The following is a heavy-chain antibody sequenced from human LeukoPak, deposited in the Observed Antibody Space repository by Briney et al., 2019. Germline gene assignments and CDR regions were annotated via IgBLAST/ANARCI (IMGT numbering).Heavy chain of an antibody. J-gene: IGHJ4*02. Sequence: PGGSLRLSCAASGFTVSSNYMSWVRQAPGKGLEWVSVIYSGGSTYYADSVKGRFTISRDNSKNTLYLQMNSLRAEDTAVYYCARVDWNYAYYFDYWGQGTLVTVSS. V-gene: IGHV3-53*01. CDR1: GFTVSSNY. CDR2: IYSGGST. D-gene: IGHD1-7*01. CDR3: ARVDWNYAYYFDY.